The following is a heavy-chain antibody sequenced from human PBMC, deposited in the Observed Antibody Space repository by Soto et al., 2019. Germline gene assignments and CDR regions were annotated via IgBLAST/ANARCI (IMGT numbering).Heavy chain of an antibody. D-gene: IGHD3-10*01. V-gene: IGHV4-39*01. Sequence: PXVTLSLTCTVSTDSSSFTNSYWGWIRQPPGKGLQWIGSSSYNGGTFYNPSLKGRVVISFDTSKKQSSLQVTSVTAADTAVYFCARHRIEVVWRGFDFWGQGSPVTVSS. J-gene: IGHJ4*02. CDR3: ARHRIEVVWRGFDF. CDR2: SSYNGGT. CDR1: TDSSSFTNSY.